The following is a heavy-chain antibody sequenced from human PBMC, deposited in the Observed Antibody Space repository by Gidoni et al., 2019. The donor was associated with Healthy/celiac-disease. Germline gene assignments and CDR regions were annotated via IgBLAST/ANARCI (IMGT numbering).Heavy chain of an antibody. CDR1: GGSISSGSYY. J-gene: IGHJ6*03. V-gene: IGHV4-61*02. D-gene: IGHD4-4*01. CDR2: IYTSGRT. CDR3: ARAGGIDDYMSLYYMDV. Sequence: QVQLQESGPGLVKPSQTLSLTCTVSGGSISSGSYYWSWIRQPAGKGLEWIGRIYTSGRTNYNPSLKSRVTMSVDTSKNQFSLKLSSVTAADTAVYYCARAGGIDDYMSLYYMDVWGKGTTVTVSS.